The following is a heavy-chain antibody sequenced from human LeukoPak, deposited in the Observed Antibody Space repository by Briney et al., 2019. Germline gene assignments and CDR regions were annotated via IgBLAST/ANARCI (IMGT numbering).Heavy chain of an antibody. Sequence: PGRSLRLSCAASGFTFSSYGMHWVRQAPGKGLEWVAVIWFDGSNKYYADSVKGRFTISRDNSKNTLYLQMNSLRAEDTAVYFCARRAAGHFDYWGQGTLVTVSS. CDR2: IWFDGSNK. D-gene: IGHD6-13*01. CDR1: GFTFSSYG. V-gene: IGHV3-33*01. J-gene: IGHJ4*02. CDR3: ARRAAGHFDY.